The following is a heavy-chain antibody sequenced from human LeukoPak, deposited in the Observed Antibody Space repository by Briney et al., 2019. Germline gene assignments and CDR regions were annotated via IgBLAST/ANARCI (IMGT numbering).Heavy chain of an antibody. CDR3: ARDSTHYDILTGGDYYGMDV. V-gene: IGHV3-48*02. CDR1: GVTFCSYI. CDR2: ISSSSSTI. D-gene: IGHD3-9*01. J-gene: IGHJ6*02. Sequence: PGGSLRLSCAASGVTFCSYIVNWVRQAPGKGLEWVSYISSSSSTIYYADSVKGRFTISRDNAKNSLYLQMTSLRDEDTAVYYCARDSTHYDILTGGDYYGMDVWGQGTTVTVSS.